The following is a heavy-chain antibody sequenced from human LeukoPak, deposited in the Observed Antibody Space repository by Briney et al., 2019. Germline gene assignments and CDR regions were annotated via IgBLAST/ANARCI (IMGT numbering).Heavy chain of an antibody. V-gene: IGHV1-3*01. D-gene: IGHD5-18*01. Sequence: ASVKVSCKASGYTFTSYAIHWVRQAPGQRLEWMGWISAGNGNTKYSQNFQGRVTFISNTSATTAFMELSSLRSEDAAVYYCARAPDNYGIDDYWGQGTLLTVSP. CDR1: GYTFTSYA. CDR2: ISAGNGNT. J-gene: IGHJ4*02. CDR3: ARAPDNYGIDDY.